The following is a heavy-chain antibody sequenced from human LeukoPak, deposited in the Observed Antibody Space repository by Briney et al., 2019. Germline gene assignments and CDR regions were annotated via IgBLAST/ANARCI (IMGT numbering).Heavy chain of an antibody. CDR1: GYTFTGYY. V-gene: IGHV1-2*02. J-gene: IGHJ6*03. CDR3: ARELWFGDADYYYMDV. Sequence: GASVKVSCKASGYTFTGYYMHWVRQAPGQGLEWMGWIYPNSGGTNYAQKFQGRVTMTRDTSISTAYMELSRLRSDDTAVYYCARELWFGDADYYYMDVWGKGTTVTVSS. CDR2: IYPNSGGT. D-gene: IGHD3-10*01.